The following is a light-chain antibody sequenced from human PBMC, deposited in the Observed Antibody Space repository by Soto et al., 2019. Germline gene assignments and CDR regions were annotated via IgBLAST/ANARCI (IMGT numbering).Light chain of an antibody. CDR2: EVS. V-gene: IGLV2-14*01. J-gene: IGLJ3*02. Sequence: QSVLTQPASVSGSPGQSMTISCTGTSSDVGGYNYVSWYLQHPGKAPKLMIYEVSNRPSGVSNRFSGSKSGNTASLTISGLQAEDEADYYCSSYTSSSTRVFGGGTKLPVL. CDR3: SSYTSSSTRV. CDR1: SSDVGGYNY.